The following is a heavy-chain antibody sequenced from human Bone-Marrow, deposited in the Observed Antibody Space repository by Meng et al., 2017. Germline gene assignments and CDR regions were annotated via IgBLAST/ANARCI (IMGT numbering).Heavy chain of an antibody. CDR2: ISSSSSFI. V-gene: IGHV3-21*04. Sequence: GESLKISCAASGFNFSSYSMNWVRQAPGKGLEWVSSISSSSSFIYYADSVKGRFTISRDNAKNSLYLQMNSLRAEDTAVYYCAKDPHYYGSGSYPIAFDIWGQGTMVTVSS. J-gene: IGHJ3*02. CDR3: AKDPHYYGSGSYPIAFDI. CDR1: GFNFSSYS. D-gene: IGHD3-10*01.